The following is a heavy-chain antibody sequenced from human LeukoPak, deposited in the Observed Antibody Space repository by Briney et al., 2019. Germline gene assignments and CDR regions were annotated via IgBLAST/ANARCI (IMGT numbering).Heavy chain of an antibody. Sequence: QSGGSLRLSCADTGFTFSSYWMSWVRQAPGKGLEWVSYISSSSSTIYYADSVKGRFTISRDNAKNSLYLQMNSLRAEDTAVYYCARDRRLVLRFLGEPSYGMDVWGQGTTVTVSS. D-gene: IGHD3-3*01. CDR1: GFTFSSYW. V-gene: IGHV3-48*01. CDR2: ISSSSSTI. J-gene: IGHJ6*02. CDR3: ARDRRLVLRFLGEPSYGMDV.